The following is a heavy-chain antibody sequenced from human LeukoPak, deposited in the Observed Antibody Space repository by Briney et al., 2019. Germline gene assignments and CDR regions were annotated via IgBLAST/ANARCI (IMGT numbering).Heavy chain of an antibody. Sequence: SETLSLTCAVYGGSFSGYYWSWIRQPPGKGLEWIGSIYYSGSTYYNPSLKSRVTISVDTSKNQFSLKLSSVTAADTAVYYCWAARFHSSGYYYSFDYWGQGTLVTVSS. CDR1: GGSFSGYY. CDR3: WAARFHSSGYYYSFDY. CDR2: IYYSGST. J-gene: IGHJ4*02. D-gene: IGHD3-22*01. V-gene: IGHV4-34*01.